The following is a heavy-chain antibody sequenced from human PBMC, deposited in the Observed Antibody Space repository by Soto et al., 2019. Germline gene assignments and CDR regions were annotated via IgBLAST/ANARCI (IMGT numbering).Heavy chain of an antibody. V-gene: IGHV4-4*07. CDR3: AREGSYSAYNFAHGIQLWSFDF. CDR2: IFSSGST. Sequence: SETLSLTCAVYGGSFSVYSWSWVRQPAGKGLEWIGRIFSSGSTSFNPSLESRVAMSVDTSKNHFSLNLSSVTAADMAVYYCAREGSYSAYNFAHGIQLWSFDFWGQGALVTVSS. D-gene: IGHD5-12*01. CDR1: GGSFSVYS. J-gene: IGHJ4*02.